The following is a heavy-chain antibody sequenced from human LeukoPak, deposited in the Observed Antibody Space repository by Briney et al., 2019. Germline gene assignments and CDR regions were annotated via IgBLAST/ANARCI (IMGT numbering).Heavy chain of an antibody. CDR1: GYTFTGYY. V-gene: IGHV1-2*02. CDR2: INPNSGGT. Sequence: ASVKVSCKASGYTFTGYYMHWVRQAPGQGLEWMGWINPNSGGTSYAQKFQGRVTMTRDTSISTAYMELSRLRSDDTAVYYCARGRYCSSTSCYAGNWFDPWGQGTLVTVSS. D-gene: IGHD2-2*01. CDR3: ARGRYCSSTSCYAGNWFDP. J-gene: IGHJ5*02.